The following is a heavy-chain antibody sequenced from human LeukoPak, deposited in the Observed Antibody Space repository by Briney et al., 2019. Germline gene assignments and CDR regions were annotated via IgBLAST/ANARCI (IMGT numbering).Heavy chain of an antibody. J-gene: IGHJ5*02. D-gene: IGHD6-13*01. CDR3: ARLYSSSWYERVGWFDP. Sequence: KSGGSLRLSCAASGFTFSSYSMNWVRQAPGKGLEWVSSISSSSSYIYYADSVRGRFTISRDNAKNSLYLQMNSLRAEDTAVYYCARLYSSSWYERVGWFDPWGQGTLVTVSS. CDR2: ISSSSSYI. CDR1: GFTFSSYS. V-gene: IGHV3-21*01.